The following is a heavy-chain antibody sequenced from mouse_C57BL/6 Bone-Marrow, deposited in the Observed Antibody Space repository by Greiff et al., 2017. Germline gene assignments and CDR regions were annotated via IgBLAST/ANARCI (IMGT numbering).Heavy chain of an antibody. V-gene: IGHV14-4*01. J-gene: IGHJ4*01. CDR3: TNPYWDLY. CDR1: GYTFTSYW. CDR2: IDPENGDT. Sequence: EVQLQQPGAELVKPGASVKLSCKASGYTFTSYWMHWVKQRPEQGLEWIGWIDPENGDTEYASKFQGKATITADTSSNTAYLQLSSLTSEDTAVYYCTNPYWDLYWGQGTSVTVSS. D-gene: IGHD4-1*01.